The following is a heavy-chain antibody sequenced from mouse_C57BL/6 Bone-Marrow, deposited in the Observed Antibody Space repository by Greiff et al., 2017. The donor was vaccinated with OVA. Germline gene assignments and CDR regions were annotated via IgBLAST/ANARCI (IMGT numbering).Heavy chain of an antibody. CDR1: GYTFTGYW. D-gene: IGHD2-3*01. V-gene: IGHV1-9*01. J-gene: IGHJ3*01. CDR3: ARDGYYLTWFAY. CDR2: ILPGSGST. Sequence: VQLQQSGAELMKPGASVKLSCTATGYTFTGYWIEWVKQRPGHGLEWIGEILPGSGSTNYNEKFKGKGTSTADTSSNTAYMHLSSLATDNSAIYYCARDGYYLTWFAYWGQGTLVTVSA.